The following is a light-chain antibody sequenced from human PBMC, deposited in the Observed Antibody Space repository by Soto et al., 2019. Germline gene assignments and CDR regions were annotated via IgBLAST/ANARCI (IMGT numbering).Light chain of an antibody. Sequence: QAVVTQAPSLTVSPGGTVTLTCPSSTGPVTSSNYPYWFQQKPGQAPSSLIYDTSNKHSWTPARFSGSLLGGKAALTRSGAQSEDEADYYCLVSDGGEEIFGGGTKLTVL. CDR3: LVSDGGEEI. V-gene: IGLV7-46*01. CDR1: TGPVTSSNY. CDR2: DTS. J-gene: IGLJ2*01.